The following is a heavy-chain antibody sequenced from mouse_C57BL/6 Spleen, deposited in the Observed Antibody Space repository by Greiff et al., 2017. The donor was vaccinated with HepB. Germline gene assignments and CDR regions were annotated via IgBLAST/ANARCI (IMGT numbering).Heavy chain of an antibody. J-gene: IGHJ3*01. D-gene: IGHD2-4*01. CDR1: GYTFTEYT. CDR3: ARHEDYDYDGAWFAY. V-gene: IGHV1-62-2*01. CDR2: FYPGSGSI. Sequence: LVESGAELVKPGASVKLSCKASGYTFTEYTIHWVKQRSGQGLEWIGWFYPGSGSIKYNEKFKDKATLTADKSSSTVYMELSRLTSEDSAVYFCARHEDYDYDGAWFAYWGQGTLVTVSA.